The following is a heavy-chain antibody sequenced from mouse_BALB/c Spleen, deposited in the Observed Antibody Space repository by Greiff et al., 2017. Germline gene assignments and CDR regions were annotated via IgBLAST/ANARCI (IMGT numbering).Heavy chain of an antibody. V-gene: IGHV2-9*02. CDR3: ARDMTTVTGAY. Sequence: QVQLKESGPGLVAPSQSLSITCTVSGFSLTSYGVHWVRQPPGKGLEWLGVIWAGGSTNYNSALMSRLSISKDNSKSQVFLKMNSLQTDDTAMYYCARDMTTVTGAYWGQGTLVTVSA. CDR1: GFSLTSYG. CDR2: IWAGGST. J-gene: IGHJ3*01. D-gene: IGHD1-1*01.